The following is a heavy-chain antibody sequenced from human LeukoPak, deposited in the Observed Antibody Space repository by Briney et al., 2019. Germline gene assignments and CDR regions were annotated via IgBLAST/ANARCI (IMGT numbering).Heavy chain of an antibody. D-gene: IGHD3-16*01. CDR1: GDSISSSNW. CDR2: IYYTGDT. V-gene: IGHV4-4*02. CDR3: ARGWATGSLGCYYYGMDV. Sequence: SGTLSLTCVVSGDSISSSNWWTWVRQPPGKGLEWIGEIYYTGDTNYNPSLKSRLTISVDKSKNHFSLNLTSVTAADTAVYYCARGWATGSLGCYYYGMDVWGKGTTVIVSS. J-gene: IGHJ6*04.